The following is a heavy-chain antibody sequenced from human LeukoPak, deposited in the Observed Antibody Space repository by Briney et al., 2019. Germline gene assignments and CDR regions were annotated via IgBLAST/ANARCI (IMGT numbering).Heavy chain of an antibody. V-gene: IGHV3-23*01. CDR1: GFTFSNYW. Sequence: PGGSLRLSCAASGFTFSNYWMHWVRQGPGKGLEWVSAISGSGGSTYYADSVKGRFTISRDNSKNTLYLQMNSLRAEDTAVYYCAKRYSSGWTDFDYWGQGTLVTVSS. CDR3: AKRYSSGWTDFDY. CDR2: ISGSGGST. J-gene: IGHJ4*02. D-gene: IGHD6-19*01.